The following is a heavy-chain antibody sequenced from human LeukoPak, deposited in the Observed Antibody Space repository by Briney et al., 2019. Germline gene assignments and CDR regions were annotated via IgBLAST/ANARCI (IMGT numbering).Heavy chain of an antibody. V-gene: IGHV4-4*09. CDR1: GGSISSYY. D-gene: IGHD3-10*01. J-gene: IGHJ6*03. CDR3: ARVGYYYGSGSYYNFYYYYYMDV. Sequence: SETLSLTCTVSGGSISSYYWSWIRQPPGKGLEWIGYIYTSGSTNYNPSLKSRVTISVDTSKNQFSLKLSSVTAADTAVYYCARVGYYYGSGSYYNFYYYYYMDVWAKGPRSPSP. CDR2: IYTSGST.